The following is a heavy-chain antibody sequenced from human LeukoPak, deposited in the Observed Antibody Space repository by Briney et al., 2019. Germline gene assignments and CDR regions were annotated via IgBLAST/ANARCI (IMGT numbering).Heavy chain of an antibody. CDR1: GFTFSSYW. CDR2: ISSSSSYI. D-gene: IGHD3-10*02. CDR3: AELGITMIGGV. V-gene: IGHV3-21*01. Sequence: PGGSLRLSCAASGFTFSSYWMSWVRQAPGKGLEWVSSISSSSSYIYYADSVKGRFTISRVNAKNSLYLQMNSLRAEDTAVYYCAELGITMIGGVWGKGTTVTVSS. J-gene: IGHJ6*04.